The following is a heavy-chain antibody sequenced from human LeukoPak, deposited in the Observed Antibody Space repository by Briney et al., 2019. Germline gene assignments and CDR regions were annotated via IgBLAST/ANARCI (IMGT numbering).Heavy chain of an antibody. J-gene: IGHJ3*02. D-gene: IGHD2-21*02. CDR3: ARADLAYCGGDCPTVDAFDI. CDR2: IYYSGST. Sequence: SETLSLTCTVSGGSISSYYWSWIRQPPGKGLEWIGYIYYSGSTNYNPSLKSRVTISVDTSKNQFSLKLSSVTAADTAVYYCARADLAYCGGDCPTVDAFDIWGQGTMVTVSS. CDR1: GGSISSYY. V-gene: IGHV4-59*01.